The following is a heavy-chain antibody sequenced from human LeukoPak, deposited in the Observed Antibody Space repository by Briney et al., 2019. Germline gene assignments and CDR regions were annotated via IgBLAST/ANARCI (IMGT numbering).Heavy chain of an antibody. CDR3: ARDPGYGLGVDYGDY. J-gene: IGHJ4*02. V-gene: IGHV3-66*01. CDR2: IHRGGNT. Sequence: GGSLRLSCAASGFTVSGNYMSWVRQAPGKGLEWLSVIHRGGNTYYADSVKGRFTISRDSSKNTVFLQMDSLRAEDTAVYYCARDPGYGLGVDYGDYWGQGTLVTVSS. D-gene: IGHD3-10*01. CDR1: GFTVSGNY.